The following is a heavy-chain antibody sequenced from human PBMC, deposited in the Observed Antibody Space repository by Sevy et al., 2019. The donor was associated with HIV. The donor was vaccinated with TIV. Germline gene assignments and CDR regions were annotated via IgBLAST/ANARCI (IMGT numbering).Heavy chain of an antibody. Sequence: ASVKVSCRASGDTLTNNYMHWVRQAPGQGLEWMGMVDPSGGNATYAQNFQGRVIMTRDTSTSTLYMDLSSLRSEGTAVYYCVRADPAQHFDSWGQGTLVTVSS. V-gene: IGHV1-46*01. CDR3: VRADPAQHFDS. CDR1: GDTLTNNY. J-gene: IGHJ4*02. CDR2: VDPSGGNA.